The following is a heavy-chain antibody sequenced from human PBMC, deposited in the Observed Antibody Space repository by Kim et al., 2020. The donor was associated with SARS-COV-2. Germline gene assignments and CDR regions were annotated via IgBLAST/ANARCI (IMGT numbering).Heavy chain of an antibody. Sequence: GGSLRLSCAASGFTFSDSAMHWVRQASGKGLEWVGRIRGKAYSYATAYAASVKGRVTISRDDSKNTAYLQMNSLKTEDTAVYYCTRGGVPELLLFDPWG. J-gene: IGHJ5*02. CDR2: IRGKAYSYAT. CDR3: TRGGVPELLLFDP. D-gene: IGHD3-10*01. V-gene: IGHV3-73*01. CDR1: GFTFSDSA.